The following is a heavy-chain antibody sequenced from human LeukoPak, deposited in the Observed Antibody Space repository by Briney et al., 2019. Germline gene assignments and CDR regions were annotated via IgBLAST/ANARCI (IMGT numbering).Heavy chain of an antibody. V-gene: IGHV3-23*01. D-gene: IGHD2-2*02. Sequence: GGSLRLSCAASGFPLSSYAMSCVPQARGKGLEWVSAISGSGGSTYYADSVKARFTIYRDNSKNTLYLQMNSLRAEDTAVYYCAGGECSSTSCYNYFDYWGQGTLVTVSS. J-gene: IGHJ4*02. CDR2: ISGSGGST. CDR1: GFPLSSYA. CDR3: AGGECSSTSCYNYFDY.